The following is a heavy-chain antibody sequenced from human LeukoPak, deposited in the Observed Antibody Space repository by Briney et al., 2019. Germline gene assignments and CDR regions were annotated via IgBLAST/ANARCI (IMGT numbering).Heavy chain of an antibody. CDR3: AREVDSGGYYVDY. CDR1: GFTVSSNY. J-gene: IGHJ4*02. D-gene: IGHD3-22*01. Sequence: PGGSLRLSCAASGFTVSSNYMSWVRQAPGKGLEWVSVIYSGGTTYYADSVQGRFTISRDNSKNTLHLQMSSLRAEDTAVYYCAREVDSGGYYVDYWGQGTLVTVSS. CDR2: IYSGGTT. V-gene: IGHV3-53*01.